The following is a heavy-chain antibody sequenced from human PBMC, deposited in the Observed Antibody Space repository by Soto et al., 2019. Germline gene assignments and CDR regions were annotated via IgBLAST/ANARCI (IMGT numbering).Heavy chain of an antibody. V-gene: IGHV3-21*01. D-gene: IGHD2-2*01. CDR1: GFTFSSYS. CDR2: ISSSSSYI. Sequence: EVQLVESGGGLVKPGGSLRLSCAASGFTFSSYSMNWVRQAPGKGLEWVSSISSSSSYIYYADSVKGRFTISRDNAKNSLYLQMNSLRAEDTAVYYCARDWFVVVPAAVFGYWGQGTLVTVSS. CDR3: ARDWFVVVPAAVFGY. J-gene: IGHJ4*02.